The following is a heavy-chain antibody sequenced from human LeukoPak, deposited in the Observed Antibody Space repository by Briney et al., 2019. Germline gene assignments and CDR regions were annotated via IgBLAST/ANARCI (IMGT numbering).Heavy chain of an antibody. J-gene: IGHJ4*02. CDR3: ARNRGGDY. CDR1: GFTFSSYS. Sequence: GGSLRLSCAASGFTFSSYSMNWVRQAPGKGLEWVSSISSSSSYIYYADSVKGRFTISRDITKNSLYLQMNSLRVEDTAVYYCARNRGGDYWGQGTLVAVSS. V-gene: IGHV3-21*04. CDR2: ISSSSSYI. D-gene: IGHD2/OR15-2a*01.